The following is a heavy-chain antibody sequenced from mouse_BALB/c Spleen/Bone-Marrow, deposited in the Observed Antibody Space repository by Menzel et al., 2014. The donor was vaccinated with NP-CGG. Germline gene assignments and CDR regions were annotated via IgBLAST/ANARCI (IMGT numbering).Heavy chain of an antibody. CDR2: ISSGGSYT. CDR3: ASGDVYFAY. J-gene: IGHJ3*01. Sequence: DVKLVESGGGLVKPGGSLKLSCAASGFTFSSYAMSWARQSPDKRLEWVAEISSGGSYTYYPDTVTGRFTISRDNAKNTLYLEMSSLRSEDTAMYYCASGDVYFAYWGQGTLVTVSA. CDR1: GFTFSSYA. V-gene: IGHV5-9-4*01.